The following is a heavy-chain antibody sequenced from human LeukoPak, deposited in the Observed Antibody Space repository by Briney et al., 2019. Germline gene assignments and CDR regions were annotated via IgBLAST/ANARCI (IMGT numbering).Heavy chain of an antibody. D-gene: IGHD2-8*01. Sequence: GGSLRLSCAASGFTFNTYGMHWVRQAPGKGLEWVAAISYDGSDKFYADSVKGRFTISRDNSKNTLYLQMNSLRADDSAAYFCARVYLERLTAGYFDHWGQGTQVTVSP. CDR3: ARVYLERLTAGYFDH. V-gene: IGHV3-30*03. J-gene: IGHJ4*02. CDR2: ISYDGSDK. CDR1: GFTFNTYG.